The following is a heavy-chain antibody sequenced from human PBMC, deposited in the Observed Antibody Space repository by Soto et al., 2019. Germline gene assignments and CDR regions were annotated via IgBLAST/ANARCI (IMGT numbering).Heavy chain of an antibody. CDR1: GFSISSYF. CDR2: IDYSGRT. D-gene: IGHD6-19*01. CDR3: SRDGASSSWHGMDV. Sequence: SETLSLTCTVSGFSISSYFWSWIRQPPGKGLEWIGYIDYSGRTNYNPSLKSRVSISVDTSKNQFSLMLNSVTAADTAMYYCSRDGASSSWHGMDVWGQGTTVTVSS. V-gene: IGHV4-59*01. J-gene: IGHJ6*02.